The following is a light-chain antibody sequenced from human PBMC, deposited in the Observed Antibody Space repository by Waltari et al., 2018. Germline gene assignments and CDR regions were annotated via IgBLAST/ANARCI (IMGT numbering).Light chain of an antibody. CDR2: WAS. CDR3: QQYYSTPYT. CDR1: QIVLYSSNNKNY. J-gene: IGKJ2*01. Sequence: DIVMTQSPDSLAVSLGERATIHCKSSQIVLYSSNNKNYLAWYQQKPGQPPKRLIYWASTRESGVPDRFSGSGSGTDFTLTISSLQAEDVAVYYCQQYYSTPYTFGQGTKLEIK. V-gene: IGKV4-1*01.